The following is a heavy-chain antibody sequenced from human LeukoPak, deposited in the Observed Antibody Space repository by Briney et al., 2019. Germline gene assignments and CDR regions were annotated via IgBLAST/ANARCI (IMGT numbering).Heavy chain of an antibody. CDR2: IYHSGRT. CDR1: GGSISGYY. V-gene: IGHV4-59*01. Sequence: SETLSLTCSVSGGSISGYYWSWIRQVPGERLEWIGYIYHSGRTTYNPSLESRVTISLATSKNQLSLNLRFVTAADTALYFCARRRAQSSGPSFYYFYMDVWGKGTTVTVSS. J-gene: IGHJ6*03. D-gene: IGHD1-26*01. CDR3: ARRRAQSSGPSFYYFYMDV.